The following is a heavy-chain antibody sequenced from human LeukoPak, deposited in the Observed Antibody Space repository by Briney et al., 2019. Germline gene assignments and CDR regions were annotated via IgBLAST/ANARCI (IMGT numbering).Heavy chain of an antibody. CDR3: AKVGIAARPYNRYYFDY. CDR1: GFTFSAHT. V-gene: IGHV3-23*01. CDR2: ISGSGGST. J-gene: IGHJ4*02. D-gene: IGHD6-6*01. Sequence: PGGSLRLSCAASGFTFSAHTMSWVRQAPGKGLGWVSAISGSGGSTYYADSVKGRFTISRDNSKNTLYLQMDSLRAEDTAVYYCAKVGIAARPYNRYYFDYWGQGTLVTVSS.